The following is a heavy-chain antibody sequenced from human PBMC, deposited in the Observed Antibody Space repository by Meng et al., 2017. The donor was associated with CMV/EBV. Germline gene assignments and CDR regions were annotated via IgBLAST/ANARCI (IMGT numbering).Heavy chain of an antibody. CDR2: INQDGSEK. V-gene: IGHV3-7*01. Sequence: GESLKISCTASGFTLSSKWMTWVRQAPGKGLEWVANINQDGSEKYSVDSVKGRFTISRDNAKNSLSLQMNSLRVEDTAVYYCTGGYSRLGAFDIWGQGTVVTVSS. CDR3: TGGYSRLGAFDI. CDR1: GFTLSSKW. D-gene: IGHD2-21*01. J-gene: IGHJ3*02.